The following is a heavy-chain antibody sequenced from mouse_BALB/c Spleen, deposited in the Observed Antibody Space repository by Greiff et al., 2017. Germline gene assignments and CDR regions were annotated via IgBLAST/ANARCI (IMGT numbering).Heavy chain of an antibody. J-gene: IGHJ1*01. V-gene: IGHV1S29*02. D-gene: IGHD1-1*01. CDR1: GYTFTDYN. CDR2: IYPYNGGT. CDR3: ARITTVPRYWYFDV. Sequence: VHVKQSGPELVKPGASVKISCKASGYTFTDYNMHWVKQSHGKSLEWIGYIYPYNGGTGYNQKFKSKATLTVDNSSSTAYMELRSLTSEDSAVYYCARITTVPRYWYFDVWGAGTTVTVSS.